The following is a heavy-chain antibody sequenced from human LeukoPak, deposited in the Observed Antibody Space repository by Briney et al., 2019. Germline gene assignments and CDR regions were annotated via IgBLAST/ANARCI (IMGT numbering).Heavy chain of an antibody. V-gene: IGHV1-69*05. CDR3: AREGEEFDYVWGSSGNRKDYYYYYMDV. CDR2: IILIFGTA. CDR1: GGTFISYA. D-gene: IGHD3-16*01. J-gene: IGHJ6*03. Sequence: GAAVKVSCMASGGTFISYAISRVRQAPGRGVEWMGGIILIFGTANYAQKFQGRGTTTTDESTSTAYMELSSMRSEDTAVYYCAREGEEFDYVWGSSGNRKDYYYYYMDVWGKGTTVTVSS.